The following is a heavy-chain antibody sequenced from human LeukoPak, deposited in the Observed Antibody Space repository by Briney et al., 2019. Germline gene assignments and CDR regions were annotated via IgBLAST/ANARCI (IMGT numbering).Heavy chain of an antibody. CDR3: ARGYYYYYGMDV. Sequence: ASVTVSCNASGYTCTSYGISWVRHAPGQGLEWMGWISAYNGNTNYAQKFQGRVTMTTDTSTSTAYMELRSLRSDDTAVYYCARGYYYYYGMDVWGQGTTVTVSS. CDR1: GYTCTSYG. J-gene: IGHJ6*02. V-gene: IGHV1-18*01. CDR2: ISAYNGNT.